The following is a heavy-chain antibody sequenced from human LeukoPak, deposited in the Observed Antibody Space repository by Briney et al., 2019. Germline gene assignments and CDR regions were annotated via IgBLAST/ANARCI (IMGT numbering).Heavy chain of an antibody. CDR2: IYHSGST. J-gene: IGHJ5*02. Sequence: SEALSLTCTVSGGSIISGSYYWSWIRQPPGKGLEWIGSIYHSGSTYYNPSLKSRVTISVDTSKNQFSLKLSSVTAADTAVYYCAREDNWFDPWGQGTLVTVSS. CDR1: GGSIISGSYY. CDR3: AREDNWFDP. V-gene: IGHV4-39*07.